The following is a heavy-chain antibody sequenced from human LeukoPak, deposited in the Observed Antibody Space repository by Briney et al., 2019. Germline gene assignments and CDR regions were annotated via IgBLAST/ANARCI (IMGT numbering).Heavy chain of an antibody. CDR3: ARDVLRYFDWLPDY. CDR1: GFTFSNAW. Sequence: GGSLRLSCASSGFTFSNAWMSWVRQAPGKGLEWVGRIKSKTDGGTTDYAAPVKGRFTISRDDSKNTLYLQMNSLRAEDTAVYYCARDVLRYFDWLPDYWGQGTLVTVSS. CDR2: IKSKTDGGTT. D-gene: IGHD3-9*01. V-gene: IGHV3-15*01. J-gene: IGHJ4*02.